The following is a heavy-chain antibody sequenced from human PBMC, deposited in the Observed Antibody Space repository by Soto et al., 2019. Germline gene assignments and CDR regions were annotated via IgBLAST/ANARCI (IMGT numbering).Heavy chain of an antibody. J-gene: IGHJ4*02. CDR3: ARVGLDPTCYSSSWYGWSDY. CDR2: ISSSSSYI. CDR1: GFTFSSYS. V-gene: IGHV3-21*01. Sequence: EVQLVESGGGLVKPGGSLRLSCAASGFTFSSYSMNWVRQAPGKGLEWVSSISSSSSYIYYADSVKGRFTISRDNAKNSLYLQMNSLRAEDTAVYYCARVGLDPTCYSSSWYGWSDYWGQGTLVTVSS. D-gene: IGHD6-13*01.